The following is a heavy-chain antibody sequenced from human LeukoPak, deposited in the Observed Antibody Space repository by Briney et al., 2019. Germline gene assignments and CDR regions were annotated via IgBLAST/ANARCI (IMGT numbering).Heavy chain of an antibody. J-gene: IGHJ4*02. D-gene: IGHD6-19*01. CDR1: GFTFTNYN. V-gene: IGHV1-46*01. CDR3: ARDNPAVMKAVAGLTFDY. Sequence: ASVKVSCKASGFTFTNYNMHWVRQAPGQGLEWMGIINPSGGSTSYAQKFQGRVTMTRDMSTSTVYMELSRLRSDDTAVYYCARDNPAVMKAVAGLTFDYWGQGTLVTVSS. CDR2: INPSGGST.